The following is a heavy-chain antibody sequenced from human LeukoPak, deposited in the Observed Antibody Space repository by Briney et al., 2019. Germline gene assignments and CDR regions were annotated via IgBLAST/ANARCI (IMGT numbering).Heavy chain of an antibody. Sequence: SGGSLRLSCAASGFTFSSYSMNWVRQAPGKGLEWVSSISSSSSYIYYADSVKGRFTISRDNAKNSLYLQMNSLRAEDTAVYYCVSNCSGGSCYSVAEPFDFWGQGTLVTVSS. V-gene: IGHV3-21*01. CDR3: VSNCSGGSCYSVAEPFDF. J-gene: IGHJ4*02. CDR1: GFTFSSYS. D-gene: IGHD2-15*01. CDR2: ISSSSSYI.